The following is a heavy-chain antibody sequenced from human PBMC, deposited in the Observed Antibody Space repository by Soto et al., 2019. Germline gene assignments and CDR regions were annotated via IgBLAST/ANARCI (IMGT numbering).Heavy chain of an antibody. CDR3: ARNDYGDQKPPFPDY. Sequence: QVQLQESGPGLVKPSQTLSLTCTVSGGSISSGDYYWSWIRQPPGKGLEWIGYIYYSGSTYYNPSLKSRVTISVDTSKNQFALKLSSVTAADTAVYYCARNDYGDQKPPFPDYWGQGTLVTVSS. J-gene: IGHJ4*02. D-gene: IGHD4-17*01. V-gene: IGHV4-30-4*01. CDR2: IYYSGST. CDR1: GGSISSGDYY.